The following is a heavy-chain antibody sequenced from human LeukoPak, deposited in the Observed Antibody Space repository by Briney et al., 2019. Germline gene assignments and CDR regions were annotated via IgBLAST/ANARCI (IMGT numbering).Heavy chain of an antibody. CDR3: AGDEARYSSGYYPNWFGT. Sequence: ASVKVSCKASGYTFTSYGISWVRQAPGQGLEWMGWISGYNGYTHYAHNLQGRVTMTTDTSTSTAYMELKSLRSDDTAVYYCAGDEARYSSGYYPNWFGTWGQGTLVTVSS. CDR1: GYTFTSYG. CDR2: ISGYNGYT. D-gene: IGHD3-22*01. J-gene: IGHJ5*02. V-gene: IGHV1-18*01.